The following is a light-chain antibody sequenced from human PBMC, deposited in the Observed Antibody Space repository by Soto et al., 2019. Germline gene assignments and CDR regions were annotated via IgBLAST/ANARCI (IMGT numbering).Light chain of an antibody. CDR2: GAS. Sequence: EIVMTQSPATLSVYHGERATLSCRASQSVTVNLACYQQKPVQAPRLLIYGASTRATGIPARFSGSGSGTEFSLTISSLQSEDFAVYYCQQYDNWRPWTFGQGTKVDIK. CDR1: QSVTVN. V-gene: IGKV3-15*01. J-gene: IGKJ1*01. CDR3: QQYDNWRPWT.